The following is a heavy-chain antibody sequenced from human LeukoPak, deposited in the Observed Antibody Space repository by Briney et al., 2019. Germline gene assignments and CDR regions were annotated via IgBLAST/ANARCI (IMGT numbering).Heavy chain of an antibody. CDR3: ARAQAQAYGSGSYYIPVISGSDY. CDR2: LNPSGGST. CDR1: GYTFTSYY. D-gene: IGHD3-10*01. Sequence: ASVKVSCKASGYTFTSYYMHWVRQAPGQGLEWMGILNPSGGSTSYAQKFQGRVTMTRDTSTSTVYMDLSSLRSEDTAVYYCARAQAQAYGSGSYYIPVISGSDYWGQGTLVTVSS. J-gene: IGHJ4*02. V-gene: IGHV1-46*01.